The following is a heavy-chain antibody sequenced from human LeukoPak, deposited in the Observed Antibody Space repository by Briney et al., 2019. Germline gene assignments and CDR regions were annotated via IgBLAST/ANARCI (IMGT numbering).Heavy chain of an antibody. V-gene: IGHV3-48*03. CDR3: GRLWRGFGELIP. Sequence: GESLRLSCAVSGFPLRYYEMNWGRQAPGKGQGMDDYIRSSGSAIHYADSVKGRFTISRDNPQNSLFLQMNSLRGEDTAVYYCGRLWRGFGELIPWGQGTLVIVSS. D-gene: IGHD3-10*01. J-gene: IGHJ5*02. CDR1: GFPLRYYE. CDR2: IRSSGSAI.